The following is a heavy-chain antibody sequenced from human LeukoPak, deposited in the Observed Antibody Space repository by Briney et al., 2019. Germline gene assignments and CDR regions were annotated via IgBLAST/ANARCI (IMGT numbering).Heavy chain of an antibody. CDR1: GGSFSGYY. Sequence: SETLSLTCAVYGGSFSGYYWSWIRQPPGKGLEWIGEINHSGSTNYNPSLKSRVTISVDTSKNQFSLKLSSVTAADTAVYYCARGVLTLAPYFFDSWGQGTLVTVSS. V-gene: IGHV4-34*01. J-gene: IGHJ4*02. CDR2: INHSGST. CDR3: ARGVLTLAPYFFDS.